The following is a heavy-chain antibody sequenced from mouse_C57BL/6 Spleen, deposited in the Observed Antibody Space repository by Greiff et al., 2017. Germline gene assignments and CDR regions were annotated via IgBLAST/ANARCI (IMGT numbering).Heavy chain of an antibody. J-gene: IGHJ3*01. CDR3: ARGDRDGLRAWFAY. CDR2: IDPSDSYT. D-gene: IGHD2-4*01. Sequence: QVQLKQPGAELVMPGASVKLSCKASGYTFTSYWMHWVKQRPGQGLEWIGEIDPSDSYTNYNQKFKGKSTLTVDKSSSTAYMQLSSLTSEDSAVYYCARGDRDGLRAWFAYWGQGTLVTVSA. CDR1: GYTFTSYW. V-gene: IGHV1-69*01.